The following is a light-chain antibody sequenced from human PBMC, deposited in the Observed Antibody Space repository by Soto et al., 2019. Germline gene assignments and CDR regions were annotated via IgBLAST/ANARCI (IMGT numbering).Light chain of an antibody. Sequence: QSVLTQPASVSGSPGQSIAITCTGTSSDVGAYDYVSWYQQHPGKAPKLMIYDVKYRPSGVSNRFSGSKSGNTASLTISGLQAEDEADYYCSSYTSSSSVIFGGGTKLTVL. V-gene: IGLV2-14*01. CDR1: SSDVGAYDY. CDR2: DVK. CDR3: SSYTSSSSVI. J-gene: IGLJ2*01.